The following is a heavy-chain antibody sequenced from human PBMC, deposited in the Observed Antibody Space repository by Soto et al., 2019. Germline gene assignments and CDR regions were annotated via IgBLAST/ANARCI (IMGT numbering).Heavy chain of an antibody. CDR1: VDSIISSNYY. D-gene: IGHD2-2*01. V-gene: IGHV4-39*01. CDR3: ARIVVIPAAPDYYNYYGVDV. J-gene: IGHJ6*02. CDR2: MYYSGST. Sequence: QLQLQESGPGLVKPSETLSLTCTVSVDSIISSNYYWAWIRQSPGKGLEWIGNMYYSGSTYYNLSLKSRVTMSLDTSKNQLYLKISSVTAADTSVYYCARIVVIPAAPDYYNYYGVDVWGQGTTVTVSS.